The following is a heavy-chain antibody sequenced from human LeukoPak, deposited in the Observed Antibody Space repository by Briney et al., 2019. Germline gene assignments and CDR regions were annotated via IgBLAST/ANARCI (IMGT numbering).Heavy chain of an antibody. V-gene: IGHV4-31*03. Sequence: SETLSLTCTVSGGSISSGGYYWSWIRQHPGKGLEWIGYIYYSGSTYYNPSLKSRVTISVDTSKNQFSLKLSSVTAADTAVYYCARHVRNYDFWSGYYLGYYFDYWGQGTLVTVSS. D-gene: IGHD3-3*01. CDR1: GGSISSGGYY. CDR2: IYYSGST. J-gene: IGHJ4*02. CDR3: ARHVRNYDFWSGYYLGYYFDY.